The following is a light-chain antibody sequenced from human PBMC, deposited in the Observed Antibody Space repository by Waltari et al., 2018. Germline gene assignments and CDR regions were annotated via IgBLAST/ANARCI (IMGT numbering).Light chain of an antibody. CDR2: AAT. Sequence: DIQMTQSPSSLSASVGDRVTTTCRASQSISSYLNWDQQKPGKAPKLLIYAATSLQSGVPSRFSGSGSGTDFTLTISSLQPEDFATYYCQQSYNTPITFGQGTRLEIK. V-gene: IGKV1-39*01. CDR1: QSISSY. CDR3: QQSYNTPIT. J-gene: IGKJ5*01.